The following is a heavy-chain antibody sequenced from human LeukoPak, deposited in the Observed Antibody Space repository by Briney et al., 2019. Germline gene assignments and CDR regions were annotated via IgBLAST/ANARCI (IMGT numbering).Heavy chain of an antibody. Sequence: PSETLSLTCTVAGASISNSGYTYWGWIRQPPGKGLEWIGSFYHNGYTYYNPSLKSRVTISADTSKSQFSLRVTSMTAADTAVYYCVHSPPVDTAMVVYFDYWGQGTLVTVSS. CDR2: FYHNGYT. CDR1: GASISNSGYTY. V-gene: IGHV4-39*01. J-gene: IGHJ4*02. D-gene: IGHD5-18*01. CDR3: VHSPPVDTAMVVYFDY.